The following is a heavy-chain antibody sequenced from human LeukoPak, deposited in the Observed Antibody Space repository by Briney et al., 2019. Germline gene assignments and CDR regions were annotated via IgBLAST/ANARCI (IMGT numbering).Heavy chain of an antibody. V-gene: IGHV3-7*03. CDR1: GFTFSSYW. CDR3: AKEEYYCGWYKWFGP. Sequence: PGRTLSLSCAASGFTFSSYWMTWVRQAPGKGLEWVANIKQDGSEKYYVDSVRGRFTISRDNSKDTLYLQMNSLRVEDTAVYYCAKEEYYCGWYKWFGPWGQGTLVTVSS. CDR2: IKQDGSEK. D-gene: IGHD6-19*01. J-gene: IGHJ5*02.